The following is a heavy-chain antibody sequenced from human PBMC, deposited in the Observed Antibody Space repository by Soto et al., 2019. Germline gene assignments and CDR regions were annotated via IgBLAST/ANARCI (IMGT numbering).Heavy chain of an antibody. CDR2: ISGGST. J-gene: IGHJ5*02. CDR3: AKGPVSSGLYNWFDP. CDR1: GFTFSSYA. V-gene: IGHV3-23*01. Sequence: GGSLRLSCAASGFTFSSYAMSWVRQAPGKGLEWVSAISGGSTYYAVSVKGRFTIPRDNSKNTLYLQMNSLRAEDTAVYYCAKGPVSSGLYNWFDPWGQGTLVTVSS. D-gene: IGHD3-22*01.